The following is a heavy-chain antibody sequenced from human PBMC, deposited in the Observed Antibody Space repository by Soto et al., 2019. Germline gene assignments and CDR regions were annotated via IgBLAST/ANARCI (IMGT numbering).Heavy chain of an antibody. V-gene: IGHV3-23*01. CDR1: GFSINSNA. Sequence: DVQLLESGGGLVQPGGSLRLSCEASGFSINSNATSWAGQAPGKGLEWVSAVSLSGATYYANFVEGRFSISRDNYRNTLYLQMNSLRDEDTAVYFCTRDQYDRDVYHWFPAIWGPGTMLTVS. CDR3: TRDQYDRDVYHWFPAI. CDR2: VSLSGAT. J-gene: IGHJ3*02. D-gene: IGHD3-9*01.